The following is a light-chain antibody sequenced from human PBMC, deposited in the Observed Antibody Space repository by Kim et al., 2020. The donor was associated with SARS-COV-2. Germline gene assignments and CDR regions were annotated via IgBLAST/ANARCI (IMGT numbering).Light chain of an antibody. CDR3: HQYNDWPPGDT. CDR2: GAS. J-gene: IGKJ2*01. V-gene: IGKV3-15*01. Sequence: EVVMTQSSAILSVSPGERATLSCRASQSVSNNLAWYQFKPGQPPRLLIYGASTRATGVPARFSGAGSGTDFTLTVNSLQSEDFAVYYCHQYNDWPPGDTFGQGTKLEIK. CDR1: QSVSNN.